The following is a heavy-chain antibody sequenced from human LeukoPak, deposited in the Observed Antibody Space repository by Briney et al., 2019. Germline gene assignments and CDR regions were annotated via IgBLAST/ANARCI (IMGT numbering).Heavy chain of an antibody. CDR2: ISSSGSTI. Sequence: GGSLRLSCAASGFTFSDYYMSWLRQAPGKGLEWVSYISSSGSTIYYADSVKGRFTISRDNAKNSLYLQMNSLRAEDTAVYYCARVSYYDSSGYYYSPFGYFDYWGQGTLVTVSS. J-gene: IGHJ4*02. CDR3: ARVSYYDSSGYYYSPFGYFDY. V-gene: IGHV3-11*01. CDR1: GFTFSDYY. D-gene: IGHD3-22*01.